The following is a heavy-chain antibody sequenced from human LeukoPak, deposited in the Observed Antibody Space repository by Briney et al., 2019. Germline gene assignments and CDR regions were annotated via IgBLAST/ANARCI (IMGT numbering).Heavy chain of an antibody. Sequence: GGSLSLSCAAAGFTFSNYWMHWVRHSPGGGLVWVSRIKSDGRTNYADSVKGRFTISRDNAKNTVSLQMTSLRAEDTGVYYCARAPSEIGGYYPEYFRHWGQGTLVTVSS. CDR1: GFTFSNYW. J-gene: IGHJ1*01. CDR2: IKSDGRT. CDR3: ARAPSEIGGYYPEYFRH. D-gene: IGHD3-22*01. V-gene: IGHV3-74*01.